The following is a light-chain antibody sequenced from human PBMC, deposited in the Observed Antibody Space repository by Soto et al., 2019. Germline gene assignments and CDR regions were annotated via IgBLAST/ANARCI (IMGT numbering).Light chain of an antibody. CDR2: DVI. J-gene: IGLJ3*02. CDR1: SRDIGNSNY. CDR3: SSFQSTTPVL. Sequence: QSVLTQPASVSGSPGQSITISCTGTSRDIGNSNYVSWYQHHPGEVPQLMIYDVIHRPSGVSDRFSGSKSGNTASLTISGLQAEDEGDYYCSSFQSTTPVLFGGGTKLTVL. V-gene: IGLV2-14*03.